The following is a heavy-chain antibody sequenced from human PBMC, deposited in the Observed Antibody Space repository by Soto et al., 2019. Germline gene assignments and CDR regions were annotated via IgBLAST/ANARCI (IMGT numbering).Heavy chain of an antibody. Sequence: EVQLLESGGGLVQPGGSLRLSCAASGFTFSSYAMSWVRQAPGKGLEWVSAISGSGGSTYYADSVKGRFTISRDNSKNTLYLQMNSLRAEDTAVYYCAKDLGDCSSTSCSHYYYYGMDVWGQGTTVTVSS. J-gene: IGHJ6*02. CDR1: GFTFSSYA. CDR2: ISGSGGST. CDR3: AKDLGDCSSTSCSHYYYYGMDV. D-gene: IGHD2-2*01. V-gene: IGHV3-23*01.